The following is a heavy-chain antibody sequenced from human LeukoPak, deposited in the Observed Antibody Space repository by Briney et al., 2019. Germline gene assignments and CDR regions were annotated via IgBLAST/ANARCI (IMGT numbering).Heavy chain of an antibody. CDR3: ARGVSTSRTLFDWFDP. Sequence: SETLSLTCTVPGGSISSYYWGWIRQPPGKGLEWIGYIYYSGSTNYNPSLKSRVTISVDTSKNQFSLKLSSVTAADTAVYYCARGVSTSRTLFDWFDPWGQGTLVTVSS. V-gene: IGHV4-59*01. CDR1: GGSISSYY. CDR2: IYYSGST. J-gene: IGHJ5*02. D-gene: IGHD2-2*01.